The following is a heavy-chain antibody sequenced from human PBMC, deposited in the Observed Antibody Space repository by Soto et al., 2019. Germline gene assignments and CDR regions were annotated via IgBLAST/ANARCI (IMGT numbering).Heavy chain of an antibody. Sequence: PSETLSLTCAVYGGSFSGYHWSWIRQPPGKGLEWIGEINHRGYTTYNPSLKSRVTISVDTSKNQFSLKLSSVTAADTAVYYCARVDIVTTNWFDPWGQGTPVTVSS. CDR1: GGSFSGYH. J-gene: IGHJ5*02. V-gene: IGHV4-34*01. CDR3: ARVDIVTTNWFDP. D-gene: IGHD5-12*01. CDR2: INHRGYT.